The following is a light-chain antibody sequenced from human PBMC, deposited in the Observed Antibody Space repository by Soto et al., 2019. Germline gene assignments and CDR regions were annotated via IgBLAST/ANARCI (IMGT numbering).Light chain of an antibody. CDR1: RSVNIY. CDR2: DTS. V-gene: IGKV3-11*01. CDR3: QQRSDWPST. Sequence: EIVLTQSPVTLSLSPGERATLSCRASRSVNIYLAWYQQKPGQAPRLLIYDTSSRATGIPARFSGSGSGTEFTLTISSLEPEDFAVYYCQQRSDWPSTFGGGTKVEIK. J-gene: IGKJ4*01.